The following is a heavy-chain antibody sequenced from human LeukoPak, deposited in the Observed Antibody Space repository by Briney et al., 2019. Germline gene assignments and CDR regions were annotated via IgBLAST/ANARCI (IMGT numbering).Heavy chain of an antibody. CDR2: ISSSSSYI. D-gene: IGHD2-15*01. J-gene: IGHJ4*02. CDR3: ARVGNKGGDY. CDR1: GFTFSNYE. Sequence: PGGSLRLSCAASGFTFSNYEMNWVRQAPGKGLEWVSSISSSSSYIYYADSVKGRFTISRDNAKNSLYLQMNSLRAEDTAVYYCARVGNKGGDYWGQGTLVTVSS. V-gene: IGHV3-21*01.